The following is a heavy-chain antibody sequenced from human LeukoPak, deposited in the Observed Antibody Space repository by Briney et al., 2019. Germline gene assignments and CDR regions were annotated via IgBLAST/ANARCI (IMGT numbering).Heavy chain of an antibody. V-gene: IGHV3-21*01. CDR3: ARGMGYCSGGSCPPVLYGMDV. CDR2: ISSSSSYI. D-gene: IGHD2-15*01. CDR1: GFTFSSYS. J-gene: IGHJ6*02. Sequence: GGSLRLSCAASGFTFSSYSMNWVRQAPGKGLEWVSSISSSSSYIYYADSVKGRFTISRDNAKNSLYLQMNSLRAEDTAVYYCARGMGYCSGGSCPPVLYGMDVWGQGTTVTVSS.